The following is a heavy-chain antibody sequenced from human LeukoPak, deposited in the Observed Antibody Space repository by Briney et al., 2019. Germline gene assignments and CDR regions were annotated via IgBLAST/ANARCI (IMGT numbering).Heavy chain of an antibody. V-gene: IGHV3-30*15. CDR2: ISFGGSHT. Sequence: GGSLRLSCAASGFIFSNFAMHWVRQAPGKGIEWVALISFGGSHTYYAASMKGRFTISRDNSRNVLYLQMRILRGDDSAVYYCAREEQELVRDYYYYMDVWGKGKTVTVSS. J-gene: IGHJ6*03. D-gene: IGHD1-26*01. CDR3: AREEQELVRDYYYYMDV. CDR1: GFIFSNFA.